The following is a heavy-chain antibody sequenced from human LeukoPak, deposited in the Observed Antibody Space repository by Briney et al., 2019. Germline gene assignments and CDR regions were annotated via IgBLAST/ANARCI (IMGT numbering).Heavy chain of an antibody. CDR2: FDPEDDKT. V-gene: IGHV1-24*01. CDR3: ARGDFRGLGGSGSYYYYYYMDV. Sequence: ASVKVSCKVSGYTLTELSMHWVRQAPGKGLEWMGGFDPEDDKTIYAQKFQGRVTMTEDTSTDTAYMELSSLRSEDTAVYYCARGDFRGLGGSGSYYYYYYMDVWGKGTMVTISS. D-gene: IGHD3-10*01. J-gene: IGHJ6*03. CDR1: GYTLTELS.